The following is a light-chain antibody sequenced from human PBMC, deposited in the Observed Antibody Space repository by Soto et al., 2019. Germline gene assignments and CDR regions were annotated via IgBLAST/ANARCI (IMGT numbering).Light chain of an antibody. CDR2: YDD. V-gene: IGLV1-36*01. J-gene: IGLJ2*01. CDR1: SSNIANNA. CDR3: STWDDSLNGVV. Sequence: QSVLTQPPSVSEAPRQRVTISCSGSSSNIANNAVNWYRKLPGKAPKVVIYYDDLLPSGVSDRFSGSRSGTSASLVISGLQSEDEAEYYCSTWDDSLNGVVFGGGTKLTVL.